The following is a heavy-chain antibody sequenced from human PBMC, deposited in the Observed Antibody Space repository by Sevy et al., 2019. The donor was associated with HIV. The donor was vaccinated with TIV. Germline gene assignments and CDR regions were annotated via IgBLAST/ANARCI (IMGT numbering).Heavy chain of an antibody. J-gene: IGHJ4*02. CDR3: ARSRVXXGTFDX. D-gene: IGHD1-1*01. CDR2: ISYSGST. V-gene: IGHV4-59*01. Sequence: SETLSLTCTVXGGSISGYYWSWIRQPPGKGLEWIGYISYSGSTNYNPSLKSRVTISVDTSKNEFSLKLSSVTAADTAVXYCARSRVXXGTFDXXGQGTLVTVSS. CDR1: GGSISGYY.